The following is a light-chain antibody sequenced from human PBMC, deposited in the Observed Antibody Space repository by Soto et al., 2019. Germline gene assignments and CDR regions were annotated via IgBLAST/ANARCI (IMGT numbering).Light chain of an antibody. CDR1: QGISSW. CDR2: DAS. V-gene: IGKV1-5*01. Sequence: DVQMTQSPSTLSASVGDRVTITCRASQGISSWLAWYQQKPGKAPKLLIYDASSLESGVPSRFSGSGSGTEFTLTISSLQPDDFATYYCQQYNSYLFGQGTKVDI. CDR3: QQYNSYL. J-gene: IGKJ1*01.